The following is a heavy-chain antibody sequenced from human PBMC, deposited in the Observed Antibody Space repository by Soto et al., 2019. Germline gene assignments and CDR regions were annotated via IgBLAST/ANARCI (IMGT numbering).Heavy chain of an antibody. D-gene: IGHD6-6*01. CDR1: GFTFSSYA. V-gene: IGHV3-23*01. Sequence: EVQLLESGGGLVQPGGSLRLSCAASGFTFSSYAMSWVRQAPGKGLEWVSAISGSGGSTYYADSVKGRFTISRDNSKNTLYLQMNSLRAEDTAVYYCAKVRAARPVSEWRYYYGMDVWGQGTTVTVSS. CDR2: ISGSGGST. CDR3: AKVRAARPVSEWRYYYGMDV. J-gene: IGHJ6*02.